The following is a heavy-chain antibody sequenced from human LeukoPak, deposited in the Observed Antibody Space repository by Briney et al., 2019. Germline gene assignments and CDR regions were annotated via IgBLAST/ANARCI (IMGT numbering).Heavy chain of an antibody. Sequence: GGSLRLSCAASGFTFSSYWMSWVRQAPGKGLEWVANIKQDGSEKYYVDSVKGRFTISRDNAKNSLYLQMNSLRAEDTAVYYCAREGDYYCSGGSCYDYWGQGTLVTVSS. CDR1: GFTFSSYW. CDR2: IKQDGSEK. CDR3: AREGDYYCSGGSCYDY. V-gene: IGHV3-7*01. D-gene: IGHD2-15*01. J-gene: IGHJ4*02.